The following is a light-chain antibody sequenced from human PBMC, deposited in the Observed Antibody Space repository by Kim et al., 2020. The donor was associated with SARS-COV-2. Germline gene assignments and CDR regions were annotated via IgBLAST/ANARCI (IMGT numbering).Light chain of an antibody. CDR3: NSRDSSANHLVV. CDR2: GKN. Sequence: LGHTVRNKRQGDSLRSYYSNWYQQKPGQDPVLVIYGKNNRPSGIPDRFSGSSSGNTASLTITGAQAEDEADYYCNSRDSSANHLVVFGGGTQLTVL. J-gene: IGLJ2*01. V-gene: IGLV3-19*01. CDR1: SLRSYY.